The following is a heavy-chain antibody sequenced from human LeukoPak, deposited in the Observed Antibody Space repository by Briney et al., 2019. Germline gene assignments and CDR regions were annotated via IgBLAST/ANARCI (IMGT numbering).Heavy chain of an antibody. D-gene: IGHD3-9*01. CDR2: INPNSGGT. CDR1: GYTFTGYY. CDR3: ARFYYDILTGYYTLDY. J-gene: IGHJ4*02. V-gene: IGHV1-2*02. Sequence: ASVKVSCKASGYTFTGYYMHWVRQAPGQGLEWMGWINPNSGGTNYAQKFQGRVTMTRDTSISTAYMELSRPRSDDMAVYYCARFYYDILTGYYTLDYWGQGTLVTVSS.